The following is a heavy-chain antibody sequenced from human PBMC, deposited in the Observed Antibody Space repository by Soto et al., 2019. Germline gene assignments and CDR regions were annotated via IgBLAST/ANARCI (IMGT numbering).Heavy chain of an antibody. CDR1: GFTFNTFA. D-gene: IGHD6-19*01. CDR3: VKEGYMRSDWYGQFDC. Sequence: GGSLRLSCSASGFTFNTFAMHWVRQTPGKGLEFVSAISSNGGNTYYADSVKGRFAISRDNSKNTLYLQMYSLRPEDTALYYCVKEGYMRSDWYGQFDCCGQGTLVTVSS. J-gene: IGHJ4*02. V-gene: IGHV3-64D*06. CDR2: ISSNGGNT.